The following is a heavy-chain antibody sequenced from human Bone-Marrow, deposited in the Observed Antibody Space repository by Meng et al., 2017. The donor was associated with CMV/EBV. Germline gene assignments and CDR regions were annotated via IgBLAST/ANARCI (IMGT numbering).Heavy chain of an antibody. J-gene: IGHJ4*02. CDR1: GFTFSSYS. CDR2: VSGSGTYT. CDR3: ARDPPKTGY. V-gene: IGHV3-21*01. Sequence: GGSLRLSCAASGFTFSSYSMNWVRQAPGKGLEWVSSVSGSGTYTYYADSVKGRFTISRDNAKNSLYLQMNSLRPEDTAVYYCARDPPKTGYWGQGTLVTVSS.